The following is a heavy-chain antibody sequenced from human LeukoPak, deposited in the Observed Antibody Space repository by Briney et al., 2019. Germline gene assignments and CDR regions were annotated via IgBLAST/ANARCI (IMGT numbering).Heavy chain of an antibody. CDR1: GFTFSDYW. D-gene: IGHD2/OR15-2a*01. Sequence: GGSLRLSCVASGFTFSDYWMHWVRQAPGKGLVWASRIDPDGTTPTYADSVKGRFTISRDNAKNTLFLQMNSLRAEDTAMYYCVRIPNSANFPNWFDPWGQGTLVTVSS. V-gene: IGHV3-74*01. CDR2: IDPDGTTP. J-gene: IGHJ5*02. CDR3: VRIPNSANFPNWFDP.